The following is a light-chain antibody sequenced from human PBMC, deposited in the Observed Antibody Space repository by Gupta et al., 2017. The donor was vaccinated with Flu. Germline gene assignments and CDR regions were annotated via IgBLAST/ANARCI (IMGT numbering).Light chain of an antibody. V-gene: IGLV5-45*03. CDR1: SDINLATYR. Sequence: QAVLTQPSSLSASPGASASLTCTLRSDINLATYRIYWYQQKPGSPPQFLLRYKSDSDKQQGSGVSSRFSGSKEASANAGILLISGLQSEDEADYYCMIWHSTAWVFGGGTKLTVL. CDR3: MIWHSTAWV. CDR2: YKSDSDK. J-gene: IGLJ3*02.